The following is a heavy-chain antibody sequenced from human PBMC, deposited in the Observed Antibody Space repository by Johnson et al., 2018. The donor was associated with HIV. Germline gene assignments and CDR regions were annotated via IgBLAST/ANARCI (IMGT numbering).Heavy chain of an antibody. CDR1: GFTLSSYW. J-gene: IGHJ3*02. Sequence: VQLVESGGGLVQPGGSLRLSCAASGFTLSSYWMHWVRQAPGKGLVWVSRINSDGSSPSYAASVKGRFAISRDNAKNSLYLQINSLRAEDTAVYYCARDDCTAGICYNAFDIWGQGTMVTVSS. D-gene: IGHD2-8*02. CDR2: INSDGSSP. V-gene: IGHV3-74*01. CDR3: ARDDCTAGICYNAFDI.